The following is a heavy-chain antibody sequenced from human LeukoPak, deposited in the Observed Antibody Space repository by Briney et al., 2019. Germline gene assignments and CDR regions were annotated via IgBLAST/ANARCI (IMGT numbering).Heavy chain of an antibody. CDR2: INNEGSGT. J-gene: IGHJ4*02. V-gene: IGHV3-74*01. CDR3: VRYDVEARRFDY. D-gene: IGHD1-1*01. CDR1: GFTFSGYW. Sequence: PGGSLRLSCAASGFTFSGYWMHWVRQAPGKGLVWVSRINNEGSGTDYADSVKGRFTISGDNVENTLYLQMNSLSAEDTAMYYCVRYDVEARRFDYWGQGTLVTVSS.